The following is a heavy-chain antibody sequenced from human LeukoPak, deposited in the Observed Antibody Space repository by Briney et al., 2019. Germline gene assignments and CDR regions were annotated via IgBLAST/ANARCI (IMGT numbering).Heavy chain of an antibody. D-gene: IGHD1-1*01. Sequence: GASVKVSCKASGYTFTGYYVHWVRQAPGQGLEWMGWMNPKSGGTNYAQKFEARVTMNRDTSISTAYMELSRLRFDDTAVYYCARHAGTTGTDYWGQGTLVTVSS. J-gene: IGHJ4*02. CDR3: ARHAGTTGTDY. CDR2: MNPKSGGT. V-gene: IGHV1-2*02. CDR1: GYTFTGYY.